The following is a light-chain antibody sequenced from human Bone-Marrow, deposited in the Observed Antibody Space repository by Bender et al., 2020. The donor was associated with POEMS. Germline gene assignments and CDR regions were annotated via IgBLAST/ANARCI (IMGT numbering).Light chain of an antibody. V-gene: IGLV2-11*01. CDR3: AAWEDSLNGWV. CDR2: DTS. Sequence: QSALTQPRSVSGSPGQSVTLSCTGTSNDVGGYKYVSWYQQHPGKAPKLMIYDTSQRPSGVPDRFSGSKSGNTASLTISGLQADDEADYYCAAWEDSLNGWVFGGGTKLTVL. CDR1: SNDVGGYKY. J-gene: IGLJ3*02.